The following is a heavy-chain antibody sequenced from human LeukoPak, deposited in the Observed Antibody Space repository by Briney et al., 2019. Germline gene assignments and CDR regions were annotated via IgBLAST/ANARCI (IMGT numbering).Heavy chain of an antibody. D-gene: IGHD3-9*01. CDR3: ARGIEYFDWLRVGTPSYFDY. V-gene: IGHV1-18*01. CDR2: ISAYNGNT. J-gene: IGHJ4*02. CDR1: GYTFTSYG. Sequence: GASVKVSCKASGYTFTSYGISWVRQAPGQGLEWMGWISAYNGNTNYAQKLQGRVTMTRDTSISTAYMELSRLRSDDTAVYYCARGIEYFDWLRVGTPSYFDYWGQGTLVTVSS.